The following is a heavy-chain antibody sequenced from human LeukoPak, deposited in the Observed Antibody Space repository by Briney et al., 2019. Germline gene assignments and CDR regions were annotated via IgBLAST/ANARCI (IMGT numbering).Heavy chain of an antibody. CDR3: ARKMKTGDRVGTFDI. CDR2: IGTDGSYI. V-gene: IGHV3-21*01. Sequence: KTGGSLRLSCAASGFTFSSHNMSWVRQAPMKGLEWVSSIGTDGSYIYYADSVQGRVTISRDNAKNSLYLQMNSLTAEDTAVYYCARKMKTGDRVGTFDIWGQGTMVTVSS. J-gene: IGHJ3*02. CDR1: GFTFSSHN. D-gene: IGHD1-1*01.